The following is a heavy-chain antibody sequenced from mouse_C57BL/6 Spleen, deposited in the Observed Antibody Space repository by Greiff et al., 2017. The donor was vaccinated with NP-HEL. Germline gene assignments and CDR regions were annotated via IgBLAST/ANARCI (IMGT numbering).Heavy chain of an antibody. Sequence: EVQLQQSGPELVKPGASVKISCKASGYTFTDYYMNWVKQSHGKSLEWIGDINPNNGGTSYNQKFKGKATLTVDKSSSTAYMELRSLTSEDSAVYYCARFYYDYDAYAMDYWGQGTSVTVSS. CDR3: ARFYYDYDAYAMDY. V-gene: IGHV1-26*01. J-gene: IGHJ4*01. D-gene: IGHD2-4*01. CDR2: INPNNGGT. CDR1: GYTFTDYY.